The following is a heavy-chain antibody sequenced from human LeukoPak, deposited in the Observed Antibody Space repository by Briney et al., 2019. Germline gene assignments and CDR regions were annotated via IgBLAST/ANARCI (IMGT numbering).Heavy chain of an antibody. D-gene: IGHD6-13*01. Sequence: PGGSLRLSCAASGFTFSSYSMNWVRQAPGKGLEWVSYISSSSSTIYYADSVKGRFTISRDNAKNSLYLQMNSLRAEDTAVYYCARVGGSSVGRVLDYWGQGTLVTVSS. CDR3: ARVGGSSVGRVLDY. V-gene: IGHV3-48*01. J-gene: IGHJ4*02. CDR2: ISSSSSTI. CDR1: GFTFSSYS.